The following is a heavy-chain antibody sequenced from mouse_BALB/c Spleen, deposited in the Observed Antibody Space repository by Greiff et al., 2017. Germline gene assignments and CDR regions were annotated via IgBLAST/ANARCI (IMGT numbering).Heavy chain of an antibody. J-gene: IGHJ4*01. V-gene: IGHV1-14*01. Sequence: VQLQQSGPELVKPGASVKMSCTASGYTFTSYVMHWVKQKPGQGLEWIGYINPYNDGTKYNEKFKGKATLTSAKSSSTAYMELSSLTSEDSAVYYCARGPHDGYYYAIDYWGQGTSVTVSS. CDR2: INPYNDGT. D-gene: IGHD2-3*01. CDR1: GYTFTSYV. CDR3: ARGPHDGYYYAIDY.